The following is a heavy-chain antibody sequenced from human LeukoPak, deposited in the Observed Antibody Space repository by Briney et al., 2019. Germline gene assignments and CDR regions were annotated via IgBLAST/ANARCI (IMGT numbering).Heavy chain of an antibody. J-gene: IGHJ4*02. CDR2: INPSGGST. D-gene: IGHD6-6*01. CDR3: ARVGRIAARTAKGRFDY. CDR1: GYTFTSYY. V-gene: IGHV1-46*01. Sequence: ASVTVSCKASGYTFTSYYIHWVRQAPGQGLEWMGIINPSGGSTSYAQKFQGRVTMTRDTSTSTVYMELSSLRSEDTAVYYCARVGRIAARTAKGRFDYWGQGTLVTVSS.